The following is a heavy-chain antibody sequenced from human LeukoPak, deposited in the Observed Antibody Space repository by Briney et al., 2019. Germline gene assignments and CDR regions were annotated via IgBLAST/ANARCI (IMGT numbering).Heavy chain of an antibody. D-gene: IGHD3-10*01. CDR3: ARDYYTSGSH. CDR2: INQAGSDK. Sequence: GGSLRLSCAASGFTFSSSWMAWVRQTPGKGLEWVANINQAGSDKNYVDSVKGRFTISRDNGKNSLDLQMNSLRAEDTALYYCARDYYTSGSHWGQGTLVIVSS. V-gene: IGHV3-7*01. J-gene: IGHJ4*02. CDR1: GFTFSSSW.